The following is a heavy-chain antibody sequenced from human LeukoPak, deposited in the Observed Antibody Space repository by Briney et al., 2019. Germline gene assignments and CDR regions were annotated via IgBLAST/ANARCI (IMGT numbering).Heavy chain of an antibody. CDR1: GFTFSSYA. D-gene: IGHD2-8*02. CDR2: ISGSGGST. V-gene: IGHV3-23*01. J-gene: IGHJ5*02. Sequence: GGSLRLSCAASGFTFSSYAMSWVRQAPGKGLEWVSAISGSGGSTYYADSVKGRFTISRDNAKNSLYLQMNSLRAEDTAVYYCARDHTGGPNWFDPWGQGTLVTVSS. CDR3: ARDHTGGPNWFDP.